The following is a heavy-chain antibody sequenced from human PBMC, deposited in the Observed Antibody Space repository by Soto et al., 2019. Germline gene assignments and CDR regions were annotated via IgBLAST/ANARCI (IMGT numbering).Heavy chain of an antibody. J-gene: IGHJ4*02. Sequence: GGSLRLSCAASGFTFSNYAISWVRQAPGEGLEWVSAISSSGGSTYYADSVKGRFTISRDNSKNTLFLQMNSLRAEDTAVYYCAKRPGLAHFDYWGQGTLVTVSS. D-gene: IGHD6-25*01. V-gene: IGHV3-23*01. CDR2: ISSSGGST. CDR1: GFTFSNYA. CDR3: AKRPGLAHFDY.